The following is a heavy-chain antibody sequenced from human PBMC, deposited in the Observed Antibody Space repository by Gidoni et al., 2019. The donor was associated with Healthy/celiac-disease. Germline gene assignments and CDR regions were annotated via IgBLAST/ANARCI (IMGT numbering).Heavy chain of an antibody. J-gene: IGHJ6*02. CDR1: GLTFSSYW. CDR2: IKQDGSEK. V-gene: IGHV3-7*01. D-gene: IGHD3-3*01. Sequence: EVQLVESGGGLVQPGGSLRLSCAASGLTFSSYWMSWVRQAPGKGLEWVANIKQDGSEKYYVDSVKGRFTISRDNAKNSLYLQMNSLRAEDTAVYYCARARVFGVARGWDVWGQGTTVTVSS. CDR3: ARARVFGVARGWDV.